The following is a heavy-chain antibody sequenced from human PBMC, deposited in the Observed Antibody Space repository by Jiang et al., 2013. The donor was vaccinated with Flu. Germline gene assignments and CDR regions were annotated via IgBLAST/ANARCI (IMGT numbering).Heavy chain of an antibody. CDR2: INPHSGGT. D-gene: IGHD1-1*01. CDR3: ARYTTATTFDY. CDR1: GYTFTDYF. V-gene: IGHV1-2*02. J-gene: IGHJ4*02. Sequence: SGAEVKKPGASVKVSCKASGYTFTDYFVHWVRQAPGQGLEWMGWINPHSGGTNFAQKFQDRVTMTRDTSISTAYMELSRLRSDDTAVYYCARYTTATTFDYWAQGTPGHRLL.